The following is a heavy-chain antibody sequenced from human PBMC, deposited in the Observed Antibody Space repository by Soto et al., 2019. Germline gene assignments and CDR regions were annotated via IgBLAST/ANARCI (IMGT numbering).Heavy chain of an antibody. J-gene: IGHJ6*02. D-gene: IGHD2-2*01. CDR1: GLTFSSYW. CDR2: IKQDGSEK. Sequence: GGSLRLSCAASGLTFSSYWTSWVRQAPGKGLEWVANIKQDGSEKYYVDSVKGRFTISRDNAKNSLYLQMNSLRAEDTAVYYCARDPNIVLVPAALRSYYYYSGMDVWGQGTTVTVSS. V-gene: IGHV3-7*01. CDR3: ARDPNIVLVPAALRSYYYYSGMDV.